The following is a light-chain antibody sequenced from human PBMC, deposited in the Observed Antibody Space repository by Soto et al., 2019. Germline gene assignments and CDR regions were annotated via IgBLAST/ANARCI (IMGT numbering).Light chain of an antibody. J-gene: IGKJ4*01. CDR2: AAS. V-gene: IGKV1-12*01. CDR1: QGISSW. Sequence: DIQMTQSPSSVSASVGDRVTITCRASQGISSWLAWYQQKPGKAPKLLIYAASSLQSGVPSRFSGIGSGQDFTSTFTGLQLKDFATYYCQQANSFPLTFGGGTKVEIK. CDR3: QQANSFPLT.